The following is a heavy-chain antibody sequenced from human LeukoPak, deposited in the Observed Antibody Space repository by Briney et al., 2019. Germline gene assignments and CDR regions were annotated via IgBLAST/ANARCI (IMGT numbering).Heavy chain of an antibody. CDR3: ARAALYCSGGSCYSIFDY. J-gene: IGHJ4*02. V-gene: IGHV4-4*02. D-gene: IGHD2-15*01. Sequence: PSGTLSLTCAVSGGSISSSNWWSWVRQPPGKGLEWIGEIYHSGSTNYNPSLKSRVTISVDKSKNQFSLKLSSVTAADTAVYYCARAALYCSGGSCYSIFDYWGQGTLVTVSS. CDR1: GGSISSSNW. CDR2: IYHSGST.